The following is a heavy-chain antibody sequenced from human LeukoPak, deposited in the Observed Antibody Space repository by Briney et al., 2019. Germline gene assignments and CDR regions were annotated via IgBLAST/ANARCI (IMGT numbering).Heavy chain of an antibody. CDR2: ISYDGSNK. CDR3: AREAWRYCSSTSCYYFDY. D-gene: IGHD2-2*01. CDR1: GFTFSNYA. J-gene: IGHJ4*02. Sequence: GGSLRLSCAASGFTFSNYAMHWVRQAPGKGLEWVAVISYDGSNKYYGDSVKGRFTISRDNSKNTLYLQMNSLRAEDTAVYYCAREAWRYCSSTSCYYFDYWGQGTLVTVSS. V-gene: IGHV3-30*04.